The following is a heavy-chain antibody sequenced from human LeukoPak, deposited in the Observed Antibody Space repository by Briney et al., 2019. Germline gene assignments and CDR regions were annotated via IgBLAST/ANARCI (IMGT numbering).Heavy chain of an antibody. J-gene: IGHJ4*02. CDR2: IHGDGAFT. D-gene: IGHD3-10*01. V-gene: IGHV3-74*01. CDR1: GFTFSTYW. Sequence: PGGSLRLSCAASGFTFSTYWMHWVRQAPGKGLVWVSRIHGDGAFTTSADSVKGRFTISRDNAQTMVYLQMNRLRAEDTTVYYCARDLVLGSGSYGEWGQGTLVTVSS. CDR3: ARDLVLGSGSYGE.